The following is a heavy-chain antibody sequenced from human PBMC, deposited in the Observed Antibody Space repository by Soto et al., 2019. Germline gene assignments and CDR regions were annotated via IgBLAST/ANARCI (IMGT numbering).Heavy chain of an antibody. CDR3: ARLLIDRLTIFGVVIFDGMDV. CDR2: IYYSGST. J-gene: IGHJ6*02. Sequence: PADTLSLTCTVSGGSISSGGYYWSWIRQHPGKGLEWIGYIYYSGSTYYNPSLKSRVTISVDTSKNQFSLKLSSVTAADTAVYYCARLLIDRLTIFGVVIFDGMDVWGQGTTVTVSS. V-gene: IGHV4-31*03. D-gene: IGHD3-3*01. CDR1: GGSISSGGYY.